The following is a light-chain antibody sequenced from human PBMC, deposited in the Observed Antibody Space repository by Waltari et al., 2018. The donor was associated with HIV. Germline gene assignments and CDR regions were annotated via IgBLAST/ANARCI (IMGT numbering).Light chain of an antibody. CDR1: QSVGRS. CDR2: DAS. CDR3: QQYIGWPLT. J-gene: IGKJ4*01. Sequence: EIVMTQSPASLYVSPGEGTTLSCRASQSVGRSLAWYQQKPGQAPRLLIYDASTIASDIPAGISANGSGTEFTLTISSLQSADFAIYFCQQYIGWPLTFGGGTKVQVK. V-gene: IGKV3-15*01.